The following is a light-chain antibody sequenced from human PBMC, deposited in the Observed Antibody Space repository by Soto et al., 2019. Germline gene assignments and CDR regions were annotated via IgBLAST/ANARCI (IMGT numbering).Light chain of an antibody. Sequence: DIQMTQSPSSLSASVGDRVTITCRASQSISSYLNWYQQKPGKAPKLLIYAASSLQSGVPSRFSGSGSGTDSTLTISSLQPEDFATYYCQQSYSTPVFGQGTKVEIK. CDR1: QSISSY. J-gene: IGKJ1*01. V-gene: IGKV1-39*01. CDR3: QQSYSTPV. CDR2: AAS.